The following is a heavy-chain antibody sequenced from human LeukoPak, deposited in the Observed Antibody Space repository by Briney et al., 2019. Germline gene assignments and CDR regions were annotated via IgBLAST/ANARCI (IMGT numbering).Heavy chain of an antibody. J-gene: IGHJ4*02. Sequence: GGSLRLSCAASGFTFSSYAMHWVRQAPGKGLEWVAVISYDGSNKYYAGSVKGRFTISRDNSKNTLYLQMNSLRAEDTAVYYCARDLSGIAVAGFFDYWGQGTLVTVSS. V-gene: IGHV3-30-3*01. CDR2: ISYDGSNK. CDR3: ARDLSGIAVAGFFDY. D-gene: IGHD6-19*01. CDR1: GFTFSSYA.